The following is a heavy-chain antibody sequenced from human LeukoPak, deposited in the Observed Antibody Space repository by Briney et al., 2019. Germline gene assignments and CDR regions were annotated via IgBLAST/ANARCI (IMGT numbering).Heavy chain of an antibody. V-gene: IGHV3-30-3*01. J-gene: IGHJ6*02. CDR1: GFTVSSNY. CDR2: ISYDGSNK. CDR3: ARDGPYSSSWYEEYYYYYGMDV. Sequence: GGSLRLSCAASGFTVSSNYMSWVRQAPGKGLEWVAVISYDGSNKYYADSVKGRFTISRDNSKNTLYLQMNSLRAEDTAVYYCARDGPYSSSWYEEYYYYYGMDVWGQGTTVTVSS. D-gene: IGHD6-13*01.